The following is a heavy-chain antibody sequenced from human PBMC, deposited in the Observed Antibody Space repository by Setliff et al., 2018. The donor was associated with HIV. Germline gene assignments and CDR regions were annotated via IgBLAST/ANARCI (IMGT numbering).Heavy chain of an antibody. Sequence: GESLKISCKGSGYSFTNYWIGWVRQMPGKGLEWMGIIYPRDSDTKYSPSFQGQVIISADESISTTYLQWGSLKASDTAIYYCTRHILAYCAGDCYPLDYWGQGTLVTVSS. CDR1: GYSFTNYW. CDR3: TRHILAYCAGDCYPLDY. D-gene: IGHD2-21*02. CDR2: IYPRDSDT. V-gene: IGHV5-51*01. J-gene: IGHJ4*02.